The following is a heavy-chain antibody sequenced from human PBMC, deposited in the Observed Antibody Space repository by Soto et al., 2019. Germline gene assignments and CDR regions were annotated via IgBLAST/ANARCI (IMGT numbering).Heavy chain of an antibody. CDR2: IYSGGST. CDR1: GFTVSSNY. V-gene: IGHV3-66*01. J-gene: IGHJ6*03. D-gene: IGHD2-21*01. CDR3: ARVIQEYRANYYYYYMDV. Sequence: GGSLRLSCAASGFTVSSNYMSWVRQAPGKGLEWVSVIYSGGSTYYADSVKGRFTISRDNSKNTLYLQMNSLRAEDTAVYYCARVIQEYRANYYYYYMDVWGKGTTVTVSS.